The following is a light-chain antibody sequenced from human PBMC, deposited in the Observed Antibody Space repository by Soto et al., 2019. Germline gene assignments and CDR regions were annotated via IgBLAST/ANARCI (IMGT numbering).Light chain of an antibody. CDR2: GTS. Sequence: EFVLTQSPGTLSVSPGEGATLSCRASQSVSSSLAWYQQKPGQAPRLLIYGTSTRATGIPARFSGSGSGTEFTLTISSLQSEDFAVYYCQQYYNWWTFGQGTKVDIK. J-gene: IGKJ1*01. CDR3: QQYYNWWT. CDR1: QSVSSS. V-gene: IGKV3-15*01.